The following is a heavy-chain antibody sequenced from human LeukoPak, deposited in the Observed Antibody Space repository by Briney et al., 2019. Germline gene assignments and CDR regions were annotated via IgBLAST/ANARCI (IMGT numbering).Heavy chain of an antibody. Sequence: PGGSLRLSCAASGFTVSNNYMSWVRQAPGKGLEWVSVIYSGGSTYYADPVKGRFTISRDNSKNTLYLQMTSLRAEDTAVYYCARDRGGYPLDYWGQGTLVTVSS. J-gene: IGHJ4*02. CDR3: ARDRGGYPLDY. V-gene: IGHV3-66*02. CDR1: GFTVSNNY. D-gene: IGHD5-18*01. CDR2: IYSGGST.